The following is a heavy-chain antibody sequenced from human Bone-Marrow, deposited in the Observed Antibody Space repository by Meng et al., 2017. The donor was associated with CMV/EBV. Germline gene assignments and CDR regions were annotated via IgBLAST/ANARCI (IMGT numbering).Heavy chain of an antibody. V-gene: IGHV5-51*01. J-gene: IGHJ4*02. CDR1: GYSFTTYW. Sequence: GESLKIYCKGSGYSFTTYWIGWVRQMPGKGLEWMGTIYPGDSDTRYSPSFQGQVTISADKSVSTAYLQWSSLKASDSAMYYCVRQATADYWGQGTLVTVSS. CDR2: IYPGDSDT. D-gene: IGHD1-26*01. CDR3: VRQATADY.